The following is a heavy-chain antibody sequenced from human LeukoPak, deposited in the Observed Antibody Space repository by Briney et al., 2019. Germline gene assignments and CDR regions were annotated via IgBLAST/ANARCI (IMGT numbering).Heavy chain of an antibody. CDR1: GGTFNNYA. CDR2: IIPIFGTT. J-gene: IGHJ3*02. CDR3: ARDADYYDSGSYGEGEAFDI. V-gene: IGHV1-69*13. D-gene: IGHD3-10*01. Sequence: SVKVSCKASGGTFNNYAINWVRQAPGQGLEWMGGIIPIFGTTNYAQKFQGRVTITADESTSAAYMDVSSLRSEDTAVYYCARDADYYDSGSYGEGEAFDIWGQGTMVIVST.